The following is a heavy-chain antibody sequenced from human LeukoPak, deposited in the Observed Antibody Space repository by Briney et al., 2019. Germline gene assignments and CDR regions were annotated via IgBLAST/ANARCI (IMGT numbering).Heavy chain of an antibody. D-gene: IGHD5-12*01. J-gene: IGHJ4*02. Sequence: GRSPRLSCAASGFTFSSYAMHWVRQAPGKGLEWVAVISYDGSNKYYADSVKGRFTISRDNSKNTLYLQMNSLRAEDTAVYYCARDQGYSGYGSHVSYWGQGTLVTVSS. CDR2: ISYDGSNK. V-gene: IGHV3-30*04. CDR3: ARDQGYSGYGSHVSY. CDR1: GFTFSSYA.